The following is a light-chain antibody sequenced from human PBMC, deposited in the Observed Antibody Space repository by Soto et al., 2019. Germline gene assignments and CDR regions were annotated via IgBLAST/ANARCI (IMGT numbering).Light chain of an antibody. CDR2: DAS. V-gene: IGKV1-5*02. J-gene: IGKJ1*01. CDR3: QPYNGYSPWT. Sequence: DIQMTQAPSTLSASVGDRVTIICRASQSVSAWLAWYQQKPGKAPKLLIYDASSLESGVPSRFSGSGSGTEFTLTISSLQPDDVATYYCQPYNGYSPWTFGQGTRVEIK. CDR1: QSVSAW.